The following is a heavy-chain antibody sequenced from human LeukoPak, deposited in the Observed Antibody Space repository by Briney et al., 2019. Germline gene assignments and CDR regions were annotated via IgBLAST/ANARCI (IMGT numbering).Heavy chain of an antibody. J-gene: IGHJ4*02. Sequence: GGSLRHSCAASGFTFDDYAMHWVRQAPGKGLEWVSTITSGGGSTYFADSVKGRFTISRDNSKNTLYLQMNSLRAEDTAIYYCAKDHPDCRGSSCLLFDCWGQGTLVTVSS. CDR3: AKDHPDCRGSSCLLFDC. V-gene: IGHV3-23*01. D-gene: IGHD2-2*01. CDR1: GFTFDDYA. CDR2: ITSGGGST.